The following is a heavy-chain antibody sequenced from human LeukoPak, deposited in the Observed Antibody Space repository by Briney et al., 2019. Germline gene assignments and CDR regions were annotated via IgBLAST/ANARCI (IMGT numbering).Heavy chain of an antibody. V-gene: IGHV4-39*07. J-gene: IGHJ4*02. D-gene: IGHD3-22*01. Sequence: SETLSLTCTVSGGSISSSSYYWGWIRQPPGKGLELIGSIYYSGSTYYNPSLKSRLTISVDTSKNQFSLKLRSVTAADTALYYCASTSPKYYYESSGYSSLFDNWGQGTLVTVSS. CDR2: IYYSGST. CDR1: GGSISSSSYY. CDR3: ASTSPKYYYESSGYSSLFDN.